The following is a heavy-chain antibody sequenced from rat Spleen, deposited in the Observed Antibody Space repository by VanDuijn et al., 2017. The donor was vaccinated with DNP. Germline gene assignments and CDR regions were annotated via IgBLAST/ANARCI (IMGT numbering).Heavy chain of an antibody. J-gene: IGHJ2*01. V-gene: IGHV4-2*01. CDR3: GREIPPVDY. Sequence: EVQLVESGGGLVQPGNSLKLSCAASGFTFSDYAMAWVRQAPGKGLEWIGEINKDSTIISYSPSLKDKFTISRDNAQNTLYLQISKLGSEDTAIYYCGREIPPVDYWGQGVMVTVSS. D-gene: IGHD1-4*01. CDR1: GFTFSDYA. CDR2: INKDSTII.